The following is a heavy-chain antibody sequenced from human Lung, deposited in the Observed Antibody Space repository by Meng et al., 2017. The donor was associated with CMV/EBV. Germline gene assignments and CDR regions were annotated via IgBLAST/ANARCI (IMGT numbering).Heavy chain of an antibody. CDR3: ARELSSPSYYYGMDV. CDR1: GYSFTSYW. CDR2: IYPGDSDT. Sequence: GESLKISCKGSGYSFTSYWIGWGRQMPGKGLEWMGIIYPGDSDTRYSPSFQGQVTISADKSISTAYLQWSSLKASDTAMYYWARELSSPSYYYGMDVWGQGXTVTVSS. J-gene: IGHJ6*02. V-gene: IGHV5-51*01. D-gene: IGHD6-6*01.